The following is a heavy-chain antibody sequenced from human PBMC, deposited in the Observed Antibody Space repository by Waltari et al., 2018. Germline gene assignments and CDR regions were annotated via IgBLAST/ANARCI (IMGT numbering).Heavy chain of an antibody. D-gene: IGHD2-15*01. CDR3: ARMSRGPFDY. CDR1: GFTFSRYW. V-gene: IGHV3-7*01. J-gene: IGHJ4*02. CDR2: IKQDGSRK. Sequence: EVQLVESGGGLVQPGGSLRLSCAASGFTFSRYWMSWVRQDPGKWRGLVCKIKQDGSRKDYVDAGKGRVTISRDNAKNSLYLKMNSLRAEDTAVYYCARMSRGPFDYWVQGTLVTVSS.